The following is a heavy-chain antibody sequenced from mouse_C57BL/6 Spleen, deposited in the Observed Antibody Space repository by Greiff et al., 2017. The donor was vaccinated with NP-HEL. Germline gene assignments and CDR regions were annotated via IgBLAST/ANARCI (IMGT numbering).Heavy chain of an antibody. D-gene: IGHD1-1*01. CDR1: GYTFTDYY. V-gene: IGHV1-19*01. Sequence: EVQLQQSGPVLVKPGASVKMSCKASGYTFTDYYMNWVKQSHGKSLEWIGVINPYNGGTSYNQKFKGKATLTVDKSSSTAYMELNSLTSEDSAVYYCARSVITTVVGGYYFDYWGQGTTLTVSS. CDR3: ARSVITTVVGGYYFDY. J-gene: IGHJ2*01. CDR2: INPYNGGT.